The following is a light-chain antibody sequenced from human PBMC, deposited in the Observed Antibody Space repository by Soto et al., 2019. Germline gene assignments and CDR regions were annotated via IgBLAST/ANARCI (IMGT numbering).Light chain of an antibody. Sequence: DTVMTQTSLYSPVTLGQPASISCRSSQSRVYSDGNTYLSWLQQRPGQPPRLLIYQVSNRCSGVPDSFSGRGAGTDFKLQISRVDADDVGVYFCVQFTHFPRTFGQGTKAEI. V-gene: IGKV2-24*01. CDR3: VQFTHFPRT. J-gene: IGKJ1*01. CDR2: QVS. CDR1: QSRVYSDGNTY.